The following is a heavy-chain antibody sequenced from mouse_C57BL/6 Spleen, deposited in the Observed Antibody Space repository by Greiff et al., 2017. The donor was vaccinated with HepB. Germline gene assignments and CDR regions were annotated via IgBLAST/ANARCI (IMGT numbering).Heavy chain of an antibody. J-gene: IGHJ1*03. CDR2: INPNYGTT. Sequence: EVQLQQSGPELVKPGASVKISCKASGYSFTDYNMNWVKQSNGKSLEWIGVINPNYGTTSYNQKFKGKATLTVDQSSSTAYMQLNSLTSEDSAVYYCARPAGYDYDGDWYFDVWGTGTTVTVSS. CDR1: GYSFTDYN. D-gene: IGHD2-4*01. CDR3: ARPAGYDYDGDWYFDV. V-gene: IGHV1-39*01.